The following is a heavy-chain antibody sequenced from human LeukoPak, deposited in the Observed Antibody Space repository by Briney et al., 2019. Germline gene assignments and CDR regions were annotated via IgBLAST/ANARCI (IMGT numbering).Heavy chain of an antibody. CDR3: ARDYNWNPPDY. J-gene: IGHJ4*02. CDR1: GFTFSSHW. CDR2: INSDGSIT. D-gene: IGHD1-1*01. V-gene: IGHV3-74*01. Sequence: PGGSLRLSCAASGFTFSSHWMHWVRQAPEKGLVWVSRINSDGSITTYADSAQGRFTISRDNAKNTLYLQMNSLRVEDTAVYYCARDYNWNPPDYWGQGTLVTVSS.